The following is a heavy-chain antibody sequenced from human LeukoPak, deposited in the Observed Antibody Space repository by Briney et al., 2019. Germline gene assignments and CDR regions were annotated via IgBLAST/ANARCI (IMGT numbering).Heavy chain of an antibody. V-gene: IGHV3-21*01. CDR3: ARDLVAAAGTFHYYYYYYMDV. CDR2: ISSSSSYI. Sequence: PGGSLRPSCAASGFTFSTFYMGWVRQAPGKGLEWVSSISSSSSYIYYADSVKGRFTISRDNAKNSLYLQINSLRAEGTAVYYCARDLVAAAGTFHYYYYYYMDVWGKGTTVTVSS. CDR1: GFTFSTFY. D-gene: IGHD6-13*01. J-gene: IGHJ6*03.